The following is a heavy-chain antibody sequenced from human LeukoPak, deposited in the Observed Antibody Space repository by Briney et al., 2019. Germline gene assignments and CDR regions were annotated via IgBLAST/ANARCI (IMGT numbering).Heavy chain of an antibody. D-gene: IGHD3-3*01. CDR2: VRSKAYGETT. J-gene: IGHJ4*02. Sequence: GGSLRLSCTASGFTFGDYVMSWFRQAPGKGLEWVGFVRSKAYGETTEYAASVKGRFIISRDDSKSIAYLQMYSLKTEDTAIYYCTRGSDKIFGVSRGGFDYWGQGTLVTVSS. V-gene: IGHV3-49*03. CDR1: GFTFGDYV. CDR3: TRGSDKIFGVSRGGFDY.